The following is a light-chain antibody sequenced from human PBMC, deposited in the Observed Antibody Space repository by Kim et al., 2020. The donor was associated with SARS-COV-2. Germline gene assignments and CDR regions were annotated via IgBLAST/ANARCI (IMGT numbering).Light chain of an antibody. CDR2: GTS. CDR3: QKYGVSLT. CDR1: QSISSGY. Sequence: LSPGERATLSCRASQSISSGYLAWYQQKPGQPPRLLMYGTSIRATGIPDRFSGSGSGTDFTLTISRLEPEDFAVYYCQKYGVSLTFGGGTKVDIK. J-gene: IGKJ4*01. V-gene: IGKV3-20*01.